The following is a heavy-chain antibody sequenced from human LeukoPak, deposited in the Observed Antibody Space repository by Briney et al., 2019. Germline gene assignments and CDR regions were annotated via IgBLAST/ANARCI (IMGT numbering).Heavy chain of an antibody. CDR2: IYYSGST. CDR3: ARGGYYYGVDY. Sequence: SDTLSLTCTVSGGSISSYYWSWIRQPPGKGLEWIGYIYYSGSTNYNPSLKSRVTISVDTSKNQFSLKLSSVTAADTAVYYCARGGYYYGVDYWGQGTLVTVSS. J-gene: IGHJ4*02. D-gene: IGHD3-10*01. V-gene: IGHV4-59*07. CDR1: GGSISSYY.